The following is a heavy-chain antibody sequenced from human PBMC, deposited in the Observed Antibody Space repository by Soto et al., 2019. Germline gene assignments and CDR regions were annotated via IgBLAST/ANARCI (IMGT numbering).Heavy chain of an antibody. CDR3: TTADVSIPGPFDSSSPYFDY. Sequence: GGSLRLSCAASGFTFSNAWMSWVRQAPGKGLEWVGRIKSKTDGGTTDYAAPVKGRFTISRDDSKNTLYLQMNSLKTEDTAVYYCTTADVSIPGPFDSSSPYFDYWGQGTLVTVSS. CDR1: GFTFSNAW. CDR2: IKSKTDGGTT. D-gene: IGHD6-6*01. J-gene: IGHJ4*02. V-gene: IGHV3-15*01.